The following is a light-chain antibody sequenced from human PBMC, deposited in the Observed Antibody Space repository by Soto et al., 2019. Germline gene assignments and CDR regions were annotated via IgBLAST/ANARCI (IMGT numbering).Light chain of an antibody. J-gene: IGKJ3*01. CDR3: QQYGRSPFT. CDR2: GAS. V-gene: IGKV3-20*01. CDR1: QSVTSSY. Sequence: EVVLTQSPGTLSLSPGQRATLSCRASQSVTSSYLAWYQQKPGQAPRLLIYGASIRATGIPDRFSGSGSGADFTLTISRLEPEDFAVYYCQQYGRSPFTFGPGTKVDIK.